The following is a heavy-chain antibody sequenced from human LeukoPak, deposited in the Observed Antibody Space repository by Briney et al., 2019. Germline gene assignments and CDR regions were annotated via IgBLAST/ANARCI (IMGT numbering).Heavy chain of an antibody. V-gene: IGHV3-21*01. D-gene: IGHD6-19*01. CDR3: ARTSSSGWNYFDY. Sequence: GGSLRLSCAASGFTFSSYSMNWVRQAPGKGLEWVSSISSSSTYIYYADSVKGRFTLSRDNAKNSLYLQMNSLGAEDTAVYYCARTSSSGWNYFDYWGQGTLVTVSS. J-gene: IGHJ4*02. CDR2: ISSSSTYI. CDR1: GFTFSSYS.